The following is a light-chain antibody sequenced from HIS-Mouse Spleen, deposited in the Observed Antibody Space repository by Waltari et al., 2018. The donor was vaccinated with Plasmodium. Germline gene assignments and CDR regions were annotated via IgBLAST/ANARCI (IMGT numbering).Light chain of an antibody. CDR3: YSTDSSGNHRV. CDR1: ALPTNY. CDR2: EES. J-gene: IGLJ3*02. V-gene: IGLV3-10*01. Sequence: SYELTQPPSVSVSPGQTARLTCSGDALPTNYAYWYQQKSGQAPVLVIYEESKRPSGIPERFSGSSSGTMATLTISGAQVEDEADYYCYSTDSSGNHRVFGGGTKLTVL.